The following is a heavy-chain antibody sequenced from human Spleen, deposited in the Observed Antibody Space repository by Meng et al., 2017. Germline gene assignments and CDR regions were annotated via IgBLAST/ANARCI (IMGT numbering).Heavy chain of an antibody. J-gene: IGHJ4*02. CDR2: INHSGST. CDR3: ARGPTTMAHDFDY. D-gene: IGHD4-11*01. Sequence: QVRLQHGGAGLLKPSETLSLTCVFSGGSFSDYYWSWIRQPPGKGLEWIGEINHSGSTNYNPSLESRATISVDTSQNNLSLKLSSVTAADSAVYYCARGPTTMAHDFDYWGQGTLVTVSS. V-gene: IGHV4-34*01. CDR1: GGSFSDYY.